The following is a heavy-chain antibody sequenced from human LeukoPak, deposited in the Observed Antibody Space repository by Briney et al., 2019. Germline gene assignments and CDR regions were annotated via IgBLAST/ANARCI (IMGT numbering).Heavy chain of an antibody. J-gene: IGHJ4*02. CDR3: ASGYSGYDLNY. CDR2: INPNSGGT. D-gene: IGHD5-12*01. CDR1: GYTFTGYY. V-gene: IGHV1-2*02. Sequence: GASVKVSCKASGYTFTGYYMHWVRQAPGQGLEWMGWINPNSGGTNYAQKFQGRVTMTRDTSISTAYMELSGLKPDDTAIYFCASGYSGYDLNYWGQGTQVTVSS.